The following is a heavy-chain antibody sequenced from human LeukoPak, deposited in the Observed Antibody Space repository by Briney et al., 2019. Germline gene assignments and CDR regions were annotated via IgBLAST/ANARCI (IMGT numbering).Heavy chain of an antibody. CDR2: ISGSGGST. D-gene: IGHD3-9*01. CDR3: AKMGWALRYSDY. CDR1: GFTFISYA. Sequence: GGSLRLSCAASGFTFISYAMSWVRQAPGKGLEWVSAISGSGGSTYYADSVKGRFTISRDNSKHTLYLQMNSLRAEDTAVYYCAKMGWALRYSDYWGQGTLVTVSS. V-gene: IGHV3-23*01. J-gene: IGHJ4*02.